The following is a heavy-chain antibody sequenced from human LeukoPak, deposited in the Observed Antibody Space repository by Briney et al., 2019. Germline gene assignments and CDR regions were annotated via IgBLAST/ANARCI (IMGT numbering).Heavy chain of an antibody. CDR3: ARIATIFGVLNP. CDR2: IYTSGST. D-gene: IGHD3-3*01. Sequence: PSQTLSLTCTVSGGSISDHSYYWSWIRQPAGKELEWIGRIYTSGSTEYNPFLKIRVTISVDTSKNQFSLKLSSGTAADTAVYYCARIATIFGVLNPWGQGTLVTVSS. V-gene: IGHV4-61*02. J-gene: IGHJ5*02. CDR1: GGSISDHSYY.